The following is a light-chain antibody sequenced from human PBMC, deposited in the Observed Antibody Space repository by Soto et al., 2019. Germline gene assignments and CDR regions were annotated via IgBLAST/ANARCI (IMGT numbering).Light chain of an antibody. CDR1: QSVSSSY. J-gene: IGKJ1*01. CDR3: QQYGNSPWT. Sequence: EIVLTQSPGTLSLSPGERSTLSCMSSQSVSSSYLAWYQQKPGQAPRLLIYDASSRATGIPDRFSGSGSGTDFTLTISRLEPEDFAVYYCQQYGNSPWTFGQGTKVDIK. V-gene: IGKV3-20*01. CDR2: DAS.